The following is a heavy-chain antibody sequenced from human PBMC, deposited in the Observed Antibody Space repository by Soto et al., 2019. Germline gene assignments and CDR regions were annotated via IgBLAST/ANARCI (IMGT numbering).Heavy chain of an antibody. CDR3: ARHTIDTANYLASFDI. J-gene: IGHJ3*02. Sequence: GGSLRLSCAASGSTCSSYWMHWVRQAPGKGLVWVSSISGSTSHTNYADSVKGRFTISRDNAKSSLYLQMSSLGAGDTALYYCARHTIDTANYLASFDIWGQGTMVTVSS. V-gene: IGHV3-21*04. CDR1: GSTCSSYW. D-gene: IGHD5-18*01. CDR2: ISGSTSHT.